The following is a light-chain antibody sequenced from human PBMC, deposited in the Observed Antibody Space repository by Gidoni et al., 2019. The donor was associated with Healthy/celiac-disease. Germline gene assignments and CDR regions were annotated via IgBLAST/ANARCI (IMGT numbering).Light chain of an antibody. CDR1: SSNIGAGYD. J-gene: IGLJ2*01. Sequence: QSVLPQPPSVPGAPGQRVTISCTGSSSNIGAGYDVHWYPQLPGTAPKLLIYGNSNRPSGVPDRFSGSKSGTSASLAITGLQAEDEADYYCQSYDSSLSVVVFGGGTKLTVL. CDR3: QSYDSSLSVVV. V-gene: IGLV1-40*01. CDR2: GNS.